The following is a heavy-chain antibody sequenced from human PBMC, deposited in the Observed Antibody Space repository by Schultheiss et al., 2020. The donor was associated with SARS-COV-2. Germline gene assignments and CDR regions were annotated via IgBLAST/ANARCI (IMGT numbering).Heavy chain of an antibody. V-gene: IGHV4-4*07. Sequence: SETLSLTCTVSGASISLFYWSWIRQSAGKGLEWIGRIYPSGVTNYNPSLNSRVTMSLDTSKNQVSLKLNSVTAADTAVYYCARLDVGLDFWGQGTLVTVSS. J-gene: IGHJ4*02. CDR1: GASISLFY. CDR3: ARLDVGLDF. D-gene: IGHD1-26*01. CDR2: IYPSGVT.